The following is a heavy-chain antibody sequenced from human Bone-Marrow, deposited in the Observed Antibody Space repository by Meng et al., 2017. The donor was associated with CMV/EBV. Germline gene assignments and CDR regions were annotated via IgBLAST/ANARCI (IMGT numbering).Heavy chain of an antibody. D-gene: IGHD6-25*01. Sequence: GESLKISCKGSGYSFTNYWIAWVRQMPGKGLEWMGIIYPGDSDATYSPSFRGQVTISADRSISTAYLQWRSLKASDTAMYYCARGGFGSSGSRYYYGMDVWGQGTTVTVSS. CDR3: ARGGFGSSGSRYYYGMDV. J-gene: IGHJ6*02. CDR1: GYSFTNYW. CDR2: IYPGDSDA. V-gene: IGHV5-51*01.